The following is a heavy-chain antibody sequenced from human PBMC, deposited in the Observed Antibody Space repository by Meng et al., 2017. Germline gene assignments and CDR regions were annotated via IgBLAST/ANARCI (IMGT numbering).Heavy chain of an antibody. D-gene: IGHD5-24*01. J-gene: IGHJ4*02. Sequence: GGSLRLSCAASGFTFSTYAMSWVRQAPGKGLEWVSAIHSGGGTYYADSVKGRFTISRDNSKNTLYLQMNSLRAEDTAVYYCAKDQGAGDGYNYWGFDYWGQGNLVTGYS. CDR1: GFTFSTYA. CDR3: AKDQGAGDGYNYWGFDY. CDR2: IHSGGGT. V-gene: IGHV3-23*01.